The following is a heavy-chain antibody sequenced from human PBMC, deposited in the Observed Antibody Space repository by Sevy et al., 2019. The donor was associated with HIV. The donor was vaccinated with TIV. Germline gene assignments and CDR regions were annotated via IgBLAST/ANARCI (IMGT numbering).Heavy chain of an antibody. V-gene: IGHV4-59*08. J-gene: IGHJ4*02. Sequence: SDTLSLTCTVSGGSITSLYWNWIRQPPGKGLEWIANIYYNGHINYNPSLKSRVTLSLDTSKNQFSLRLSSVTAADTAMYYCAGENAWGRGYSWGQGTLFTVSS. CDR1: GGSITSLY. CDR2: IYYNGHI. CDR3: AGENAWGRGYS. D-gene: IGHD1-26*01.